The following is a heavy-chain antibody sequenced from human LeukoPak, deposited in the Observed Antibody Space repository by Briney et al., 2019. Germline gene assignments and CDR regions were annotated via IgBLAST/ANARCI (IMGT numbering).Heavy chain of an antibody. J-gene: IGHJ4*02. CDR2: ISYDGSNK. D-gene: IGHD1-1*01. CDR3: ASPEGERGY. V-gene: IGHV3-30-3*01. CDR1: GFTFSSYA. Sequence: PGRSLRLSCAASGFTFSSYAMHWVRQAPGKGLEWVAVISYDGSNKYYADSVKGRFTISRDNSKNTLYLQMNSLRAEDTAVYYCASPEGERGYWGQGTLVTVSS.